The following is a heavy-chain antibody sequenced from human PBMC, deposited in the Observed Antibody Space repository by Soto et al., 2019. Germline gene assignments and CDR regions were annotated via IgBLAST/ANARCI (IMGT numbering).Heavy chain of an antibody. Sequence: SETLSLTCTVSGGPISSSSYYWGWIHQPPGKGLEWIGSVYYSGSTNYSPSLKSRLTISVDRSKNQFSLNLSSVTAADTAVYYCASPGSVAGSGFDYWGQGILVTVSS. CDR2: VYYSGST. CDR3: ASPGSVAGSGFDY. V-gene: IGHV4-39*01. D-gene: IGHD6-19*01. J-gene: IGHJ4*02. CDR1: GGPISSSSYY.